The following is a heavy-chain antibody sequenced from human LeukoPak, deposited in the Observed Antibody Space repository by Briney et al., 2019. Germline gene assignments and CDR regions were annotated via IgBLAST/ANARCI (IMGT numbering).Heavy chain of an antibody. D-gene: IGHD3-22*01. CDR2: IIPIFGTA. Sequence: SVKVSCKASGGTFSSYAISWVRQAPGQGLEWMGGIIPIFGTANYAQKFQGRVTITADESTSTAYMELSSLRSEDTAVYYCAREEHYYDSSGYYADYWGQGTLVTVSS. CDR3: AREEHYYDSSGYYADY. J-gene: IGHJ4*02. CDR1: GGTFSSYA. V-gene: IGHV1-69*13.